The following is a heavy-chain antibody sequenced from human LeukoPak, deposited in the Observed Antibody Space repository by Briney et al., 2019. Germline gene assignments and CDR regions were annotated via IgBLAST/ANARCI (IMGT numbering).Heavy chain of an antibody. CDR3: ARHEYSGSYFDY. V-gene: IGHV4-39*01. CDR2: IYYSGST. J-gene: IGHJ4*02. Sequence: SETLSLTCTVSGGSISSSTYYWDWIRQPPGKGLEWIGSIYYSGSTYCNPSLKSRVTISVDTSKNQFSLKLSSVTAADTAVYYCARHEYSGSYFDYWGQGTLVTASS. CDR1: GGSISSSTYY. D-gene: IGHD1-26*01.